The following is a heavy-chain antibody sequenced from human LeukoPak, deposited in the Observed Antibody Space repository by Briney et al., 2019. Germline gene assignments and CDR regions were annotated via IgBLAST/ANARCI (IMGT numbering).Heavy chain of an antibody. D-gene: IGHD2-2*02. CDR3: ARGWAPGYCSSTSCYTGIDSLYYYYYMDV. CDR1: GGTFSSYA. V-gene: IGHV1-69*05. J-gene: IGHJ6*03. CDR2: IIPIFGTA. Sequence: GASVKVSCKASGGTFSSYAISWVRQAPGQGLEWMGGIIPIFGTANYAQKFQGRVTITTDESTSTAYMELSSLRSEDTAVYYCARGWAPGYCSSTSCYTGIDSLYYYYYMDVWGKGTTVTVSS.